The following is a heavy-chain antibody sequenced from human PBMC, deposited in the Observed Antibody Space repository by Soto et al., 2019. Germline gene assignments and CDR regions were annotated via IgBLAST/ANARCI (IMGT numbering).Heavy chain of an antibody. J-gene: IGHJ2*01. D-gene: IGHD3-9*01. CDR3: ARESHDILTGPPWVWYFDL. Sequence: QVQLQQWGAGPLRPLETLSLTCGVSGGSFSGYYWAWIRQSPGKGLEWIGEINDRGSINYNPSLKSRVIISVDTSKNHYSLNRRSVTAADTAVYYCARESHDILTGPPWVWYFDLWGRGTLVTVSS. CDR2: INDRGSI. CDR1: GGSFSGYY. V-gene: IGHV4-34*01.